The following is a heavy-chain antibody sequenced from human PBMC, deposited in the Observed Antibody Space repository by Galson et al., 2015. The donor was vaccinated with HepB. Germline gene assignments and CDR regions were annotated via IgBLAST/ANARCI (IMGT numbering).Heavy chain of an antibody. Sequence: AVTVSCKASGYTFTRHYINWVRQATGHGLECGGWWNPDSGNTGHAQKFQGRVTMTRNTSISTAYMELSSLRSEDTGGYYCAGECGVLGGYGDYWGQGTLVTVSS. CDR1: GYTFTRHY. J-gene: IGHJ4*02. D-gene: IGHD1-1*01. CDR2: WNPDSGNT. V-gene: IGHV1-8*01. CDR3: AGECGVLGGYGDY.